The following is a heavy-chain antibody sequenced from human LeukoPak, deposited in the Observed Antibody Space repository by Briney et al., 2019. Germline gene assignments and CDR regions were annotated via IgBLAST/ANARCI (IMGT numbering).Heavy chain of an antibody. CDR1: GFTFNTYE. D-gene: IGHD6-6*01. Sequence: GGSLRLSCAASGFTFNTYEMNWVRQAPGKGLEWVSYISGGGETIYYADSVKGRFTISRDNGKNSLFLQMNSLRAEDTAVYYCARDALAARGEYYYYGMDVWGQGTTVTVSS. CDR3: ARDALAARGEYYYYGMDV. V-gene: IGHV3-48*03. J-gene: IGHJ6*02. CDR2: ISGGGETI.